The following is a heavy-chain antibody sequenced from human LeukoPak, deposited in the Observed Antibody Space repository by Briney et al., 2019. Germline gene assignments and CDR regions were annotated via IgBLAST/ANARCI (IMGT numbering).Heavy chain of an antibody. CDR2: MSPADSDT. J-gene: IGHJ4*02. D-gene: IGHD2-21*01. CDR3: ARRVIRAGHFFDY. CDR1: GYSFTTYW. Sequence: GESLKISCKGSGYSFTTYWIGWVRQMPGKDLEWMGIMSPADSDTRYSPSSQGRVTMSADKSVSTAYLQWSSLKASDTAIYYCARRVIRAGHFFDYWGQGTQVIVSS. V-gene: IGHV5-51*01.